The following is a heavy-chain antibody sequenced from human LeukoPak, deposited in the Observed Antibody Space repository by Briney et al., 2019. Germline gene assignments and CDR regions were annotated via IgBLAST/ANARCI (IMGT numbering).Heavy chain of an antibody. CDR1: GFTFSNYG. J-gene: IGHJ6*02. Sequence: GGSLRLSCAASGFTFSNYGMHWVRRAPGKGLEWVAVIWYDGSNKYYADSVKGRFTISRDNSKNTLYLQMNSLRAEDTAVYYCARGATVTTFVSSQRDYYYYHGMDVWGQGTTVTVSS. CDR3: ARGATVTTFVSSQRDYYYYHGMDV. CDR2: IWYDGSNK. D-gene: IGHD4-17*01. V-gene: IGHV3-33*01.